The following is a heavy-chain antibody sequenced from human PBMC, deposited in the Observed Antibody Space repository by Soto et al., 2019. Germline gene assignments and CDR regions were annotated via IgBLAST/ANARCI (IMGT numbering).Heavy chain of an antibody. Sequence: PGESLKISCQGSGYSFTSYWIGWVRQMPGKGLEWMGIIYPGDSDTRYSPSFQGQVTISADKSISTAYLQWSSLKASDTAMYYCARQVAVAGRDNWFDPWGQGTLVTVSS. CDR1: GYSFTSYW. V-gene: IGHV5-51*01. J-gene: IGHJ5*02. CDR3: ARQVAVAGRDNWFDP. D-gene: IGHD6-19*01. CDR2: IYPGDSDT.